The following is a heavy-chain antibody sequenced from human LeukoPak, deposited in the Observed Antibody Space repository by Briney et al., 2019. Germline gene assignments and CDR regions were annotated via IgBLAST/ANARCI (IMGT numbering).Heavy chain of an antibody. D-gene: IGHD6-19*01. J-gene: IGHJ4*02. CDR1: GGSFSGYY. CDR3: ARLSSGWPYYFDY. V-gene: IGHV4-34*01. CDR2: INHSGSN. Sequence: SETLSLTCAVYGGSFSGYYWSWIRQPPGKGLEWIGEINHSGSNNYNPSLKSRVTISVDTSKNQFSLKLSSVTAADTAVYYCARLSSGWPYYFDYWGQGTLVTVSS.